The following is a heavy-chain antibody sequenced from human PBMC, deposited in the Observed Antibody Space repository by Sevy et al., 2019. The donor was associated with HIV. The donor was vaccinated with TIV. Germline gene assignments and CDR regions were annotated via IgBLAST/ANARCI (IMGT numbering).Heavy chain of an antibody. D-gene: IGHD2-2*01. V-gene: IGHV4-4*07. Sequence: SETLSLTCTVSGGSISSYYWSWIRQPAGKGLEWIERIYTSGSTNYNPSLKSRVTMSVDTSKNQFSLKLSSVTAADTAVYYCARDQGCSSTSCPYWYFDLWGRGTLVTVSS. J-gene: IGHJ2*01. CDR1: GGSISSYY. CDR2: IYTSGST. CDR3: ARDQGCSSTSCPYWYFDL.